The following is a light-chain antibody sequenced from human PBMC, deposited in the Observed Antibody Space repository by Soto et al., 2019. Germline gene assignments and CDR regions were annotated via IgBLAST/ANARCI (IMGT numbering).Light chain of an antibody. V-gene: IGKV1-39*01. Sequence: DIQMTQSPSSLSASVGDRVTITCRASQSTSSYLNWYQQKPGKAPKLLIYAASSLQSGVPSRFSGSGSGTEFTLTISSLQPEDFATYYCQQLNSYPLTFGPGTKVDIK. J-gene: IGKJ3*01. CDR3: QQLNSYPLT. CDR2: AAS. CDR1: QSTSSY.